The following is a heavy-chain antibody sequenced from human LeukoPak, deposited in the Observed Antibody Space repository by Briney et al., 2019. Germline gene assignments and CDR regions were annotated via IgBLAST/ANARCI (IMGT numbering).Heavy chain of an antibody. Sequence: GGSLRLSCAASGFTFSNYWMHWVRQAPGKGLEWVSRINSDGSNATYADSVKGRFTISRDNAKNTLYVQMNSLRAEDTAVYYCARDVGGNLGDAFDIWGQGTMVTVSS. CDR2: INSDGSNA. CDR1: GFTFSNYW. V-gene: IGHV3-74*03. CDR3: ARDVGGNLGDAFDI. D-gene: IGHD4-23*01. J-gene: IGHJ3*02.